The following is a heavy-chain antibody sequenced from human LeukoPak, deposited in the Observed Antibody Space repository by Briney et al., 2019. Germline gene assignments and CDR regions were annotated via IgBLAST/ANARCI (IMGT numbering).Heavy chain of an antibody. V-gene: IGHV3-23*01. CDR3: ARDGSGRVGVDY. Sequence: GGSLRLSCAASGFTFSSYAMSWVRQAPGEGLQWVSGISGSGSTIYYADSVKGRFTISRDNAKNSLYLQMNSLRAEDTAVYYCARDGSGRVGVDYWGQGTLVTVSS. D-gene: IGHD3-10*01. CDR1: GFTFSSYA. CDR2: ISGSGSTI. J-gene: IGHJ4*02.